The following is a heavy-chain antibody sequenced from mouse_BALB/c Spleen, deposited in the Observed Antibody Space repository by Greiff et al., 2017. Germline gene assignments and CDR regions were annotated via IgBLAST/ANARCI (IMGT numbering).Heavy chain of an antibody. D-gene: IGHD1-2*01. CDR2: ISYDGSN. Sequence: VQLQQSGPGLVKPSQSLSLTCSVTGYSITSGYYWNWIRQFPGNKLEWMGYISYDGSNNYNPSLKNRISITRDTSKNQFFLKLNSVTTEDTATYYCARDRAGYDYWGQGTSVTVSS. CDR3: ARDRAGYDY. V-gene: IGHV3-6*02. CDR1: GYSITSGYY. J-gene: IGHJ4*01.